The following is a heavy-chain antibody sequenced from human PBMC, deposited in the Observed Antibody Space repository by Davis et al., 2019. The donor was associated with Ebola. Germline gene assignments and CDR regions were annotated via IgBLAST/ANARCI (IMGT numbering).Heavy chain of an antibody. J-gene: IGHJ6*02. D-gene: IGHD6-6*01. CDR1: GFTFRNNA. CDR3: AKGPLVGDYGVDV. V-gene: IGHV3-23*01. CDR2: ISASGSRT. Sequence: GGSLRLSCAASGFTFRNNAMSWVRQAPGKGLEWVSAISASGSRTYYADSVRGRFTVSRDNSKNTVYLQMNSLGAEGTAVYYCAKGPLVGDYGVDVWGQGTTVTVSS.